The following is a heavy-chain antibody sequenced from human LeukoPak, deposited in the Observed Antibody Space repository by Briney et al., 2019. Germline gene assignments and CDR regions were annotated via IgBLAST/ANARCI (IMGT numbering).Heavy chain of an antibody. Sequence: GRSLRLSCAASGFTFSSYGMHWVRQAPGKGLEWVAVISYDGSNKYYADSVKGRFTISTDNTKNTLYLQMNRLRAEDTAVYYCATDDPVLLWFGEFSQTFDYWGQGTLVTVSS. CDR2: ISYDGSNK. V-gene: IGHV3-30*03. D-gene: IGHD3-10*01. CDR1: GFTFSSYG. J-gene: IGHJ4*02. CDR3: ATDDPVLLWFGEFSQTFDY.